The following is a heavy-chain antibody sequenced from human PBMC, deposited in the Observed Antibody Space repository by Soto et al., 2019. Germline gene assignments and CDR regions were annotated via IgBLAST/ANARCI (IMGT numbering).Heavy chain of an antibody. CDR2: IHSGDRT. Sequence: EVQLVESGGGLIQHGGSLRLSCSASGFTVSSDFMTWVRQAPGTGLEWVSMIHSGDRTFYADSVNGRFTISRATSENTLSLQMNSLRVEDTAVYYCGTRGPWGQGTLVTVSS. CDR3: GTRGP. V-gene: IGHV3-53*01. J-gene: IGHJ4*02. CDR1: GFTVSSDF.